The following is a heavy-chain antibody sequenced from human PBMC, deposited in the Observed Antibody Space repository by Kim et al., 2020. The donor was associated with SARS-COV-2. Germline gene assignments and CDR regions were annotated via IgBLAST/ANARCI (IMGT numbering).Heavy chain of an antibody. Sequence: GGSLRLSCAASGFTFSSYSMNWVRQAPGKGLEWVSSISSSSSYIYYADSVKGRFTISRDNAKSSLYLQMNSLRAEDTAVYYCARALILGANTFDYWGQGTLVTVSS. D-gene: IGHD1-26*01. J-gene: IGHJ4*02. CDR2: ISSSSSYI. V-gene: IGHV3-21*01. CDR3: ARALILGANTFDY. CDR1: GFTFSSYS.